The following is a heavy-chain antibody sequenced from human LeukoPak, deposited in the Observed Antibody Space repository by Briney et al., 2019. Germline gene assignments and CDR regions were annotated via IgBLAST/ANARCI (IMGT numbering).Heavy chain of an antibody. Sequence: ASVKVSCKASGYTFTSYGISWVRQAPGQGLEWMGWISAYNGNTNYAQKLQGRVTMTTDTSTSTAYMELRSLRSDDTAVYYCARDRAMVRGVTPFDPWGQGTLVTVSS. J-gene: IGHJ5*02. CDR2: ISAYNGNT. CDR1: GYTFTSYG. V-gene: IGHV1-18*01. D-gene: IGHD3-10*01. CDR3: ARDRAMVRGVTPFDP.